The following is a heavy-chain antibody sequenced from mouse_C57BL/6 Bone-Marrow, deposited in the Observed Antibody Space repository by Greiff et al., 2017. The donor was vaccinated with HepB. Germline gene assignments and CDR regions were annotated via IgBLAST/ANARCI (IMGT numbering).Heavy chain of an antibody. D-gene: IGHD1-1*01. Sequence: QVQLKESGAELVKPGASVKISCKASGYAFSSYWMNWVKQRPGKGLEWIGQIYPGDGDTNYNGKFKGKATLTADKSSSTAYMQLSSLTSEDSAVYFCARYLLYGSSYGFDYWGQGTTLTVSS. CDR1: GYAFSSYW. CDR2: IYPGDGDT. V-gene: IGHV1-80*01. J-gene: IGHJ2*01. CDR3: ARYLLYGSSYGFDY.